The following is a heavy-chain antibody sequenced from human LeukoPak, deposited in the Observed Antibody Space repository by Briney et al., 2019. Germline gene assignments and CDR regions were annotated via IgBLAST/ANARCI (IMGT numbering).Heavy chain of an antibody. CDR1: GDSISSYY. V-gene: IGHV4-59*01. CDR2: IYYSGST. J-gene: IGHJ3*02. Sequence: SETLSLTCTVSGDSISSYYWGWIRQPPGKGLEWIGYIYYSGSTNYNPSLKSRVTISVDTSKNQFSLKLSSVTAADTAVYYCARDVGITIFGVADDAFDIWGQGTMVTVSS. D-gene: IGHD3-3*01. CDR3: ARDVGITIFGVADDAFDI.